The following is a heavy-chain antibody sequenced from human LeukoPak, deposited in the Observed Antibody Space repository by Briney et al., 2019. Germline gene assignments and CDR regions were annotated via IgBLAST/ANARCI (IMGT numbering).Heavy chain of an antibody. CDR3: ATTASMGQLWFDY. Sequence: ASVKVSCKVSGYTLTELSMHWVRQAPGKGLEWMGGFDPEDGETIYAQKFQGRVTMTEDTTTDTAYMELSSLRSEDTAVYYCATTASMGQLWFDYWGQGTLVTVSS. V-gene: IGHV1-24*01. CDR2: FDPEDGET. CDR1: GYTLTELS. D-gene: IGHD5-18*01. J-gene: IGHJ4*02.